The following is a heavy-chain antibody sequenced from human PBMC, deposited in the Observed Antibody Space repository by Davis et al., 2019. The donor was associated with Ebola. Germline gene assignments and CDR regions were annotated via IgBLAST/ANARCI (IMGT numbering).Heavy chain of an antibody. V-gene: IGHV1-18*01. Sequence: ASVKVSCKASGGTFSSYTISWVRQAPGQGLEWMGWISAYNGNTNYAQKLQGRVTMTTDTSTSTAYMELRSLRSDDTAVYYCARDLGVATSDYWGQGTLVTVSS. J-gene: IGHJ4*02. CDR2: ISAYNGNT. CDR3: ARDLGVATSDY. D-gene: IGHD5-12*01. CDR1: GGTFSSYT.